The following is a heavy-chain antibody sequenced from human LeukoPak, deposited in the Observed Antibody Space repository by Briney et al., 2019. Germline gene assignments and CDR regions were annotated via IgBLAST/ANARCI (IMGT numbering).Heavy chain of an antibody. CDR3: AREYCSGGSCYEYYFDY. V-gene: IGHV1-18*01. J-gene: IGHJ4*02. Sequence: GASVKVSCKASGYTFTSYGISWVRQAPGQGLEWMGWISAYNGNTNYAQKLQGRVTMTTDTFTSTAYMELRSLRSDDTAVYYCAREYCSGGSCYEYYFDYWGQGTLVTVSS. CDR2: ISAYNGNT. CDR1: GYTFTSYG. D-gene: IGHD2-15*01.